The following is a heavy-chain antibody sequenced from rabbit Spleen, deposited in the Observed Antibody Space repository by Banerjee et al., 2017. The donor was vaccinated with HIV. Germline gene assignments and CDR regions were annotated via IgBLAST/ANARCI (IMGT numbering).Heavy chain of an antibody. D-gene: IGHD8-1*01. CDR2: IATSSTGFT. CDR3: ARDTGTSFSSYGMDL. J-gene: IGHJ6*01. V-gene: IGHV1S45*01. Sequence: QEQLKESGGGLVQPGASLTLTCTASGVSFSSSDYMCWVRLAPGKGLEWISCIATSSTGFTYSATWAKGRFTISKTSSTTVTLQMTSLTAADTATYFCARDTGTSFSSYGMDLWGQGTLVTVS. CDR1: GVSFSSSDY.